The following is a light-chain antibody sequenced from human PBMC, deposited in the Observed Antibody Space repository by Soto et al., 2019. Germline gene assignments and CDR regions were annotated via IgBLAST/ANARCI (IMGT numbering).Light chain of an antibody. J-gene: IGLJ2*01. V-gene: IGLV2-18*02. Sequence: QSALTQPPSASGSPGQSVTISCTGTSSDVGSYNRVSWYQQPPGTAPKLMIHEVSNRPSGVPDRFSGSKSGNTASLTISGLQAEDEADYYCSSYTSSSTLVFGGGTKLTVL. CDR3: SSYTSSSTLV. CDR1: SSDVGSYNR. CDR2: EVS.